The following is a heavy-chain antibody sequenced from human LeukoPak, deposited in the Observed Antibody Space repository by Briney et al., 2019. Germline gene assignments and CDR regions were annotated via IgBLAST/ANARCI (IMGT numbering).Heavy chain of an antibody. CDR2: IIPILGIA. Sequence: SVKVTCKASGGTFSSYAISWVRQAPGQGLEWMGRIIPILGIANYAQKFQGRVTITADKSTSTAYMELSSLRSEDTAVYYCARDRYYDSSGYSRNHFDYWGQGTLVTVSS. V-gene: IGHV1-69*04. D-gene: IGHD3-22*01. CDR1: GGTFSSYA. J-gene: IGHJ4*02. CDR3: ARDRYYDSSGYSRNHFDY.